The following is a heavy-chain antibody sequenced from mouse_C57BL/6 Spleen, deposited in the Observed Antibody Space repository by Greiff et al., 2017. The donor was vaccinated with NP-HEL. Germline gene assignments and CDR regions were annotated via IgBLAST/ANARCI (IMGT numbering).Heavy chain of an antibody. CDR2: IDPNSGGT. CDR1: GYTFTSYW. J-gene: IGHJ3*01. D-gene: IGHD1-1*01. V-gene: IGHV1-72*01. Sequence: QVQLKQPGAELVKPGASVKLSCKASGYTFTSYWMHWVKQRPGRGLEWIGRIDPNSGGTKYNEKFKSKATLTVDKPSSTAYMQLSSLTSEDSAVYDCARSVYYGSSYAWFAYWGQGTLVTVSA. CDR3: ARSVYYGSSYAWFAY.